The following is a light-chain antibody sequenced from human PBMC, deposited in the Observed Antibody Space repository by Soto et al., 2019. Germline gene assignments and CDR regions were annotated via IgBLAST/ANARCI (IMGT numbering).Light chain of an antibody. CDR1: SSNIGSNT. CDR2: NNI. CDR3: AVWDDSLDGHAV. J-gene: IGLJ7*01. Sequence: QSVLTQPPSASGTPGQRVSISCSGSSSNIGSNTVRWYQHLPGTAPRLLIYNNIQRPSGVPDRFSGSKSGTSASLASSGLQSEDEADYYCAVWDDSLDGHAVFGGGTQLTVL. V-gene: IGLV1-44*01.